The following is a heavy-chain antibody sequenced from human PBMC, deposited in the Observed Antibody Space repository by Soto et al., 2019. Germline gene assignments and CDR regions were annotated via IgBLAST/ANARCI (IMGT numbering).Heavy chain of an antibody. CDR1: GGSISSYY. D-gene: IGHD3-10*01. CDR3: ARHNYYGSGSYYVGDY. Sequence: PSETLSLTCTVSGGSISSYYWSWIRQPPGKGQEWIGNIYYSGSTYYNPSLKSRVTISVDTSKNQFSLKLSSVTAADTAVYYCARHNYYGSGSYYVGDYWGQGTLVTVSS. V-gene: IGHV4-59*08. J-gene: IGHJ4*02. CDR2: IYYSGST.